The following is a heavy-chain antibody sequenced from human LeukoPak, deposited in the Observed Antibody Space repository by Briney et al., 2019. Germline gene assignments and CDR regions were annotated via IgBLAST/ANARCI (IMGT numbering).Heavy chain of an antibody. CDR3: ARDAAFDFWSGYYPLYYYYGMDV. V-gene: IGHV1-46*01. CDR2: INPSGGST. J-gene: IGHJ6*02. D-gene: IGHD3-3*01. Sequence: ASVKVSCKASGYTFTSYYMHWVRQAPGQGPEWMGIINPSGGSTSYAQKFQGRVTMTRDTSTSTVYMELSSLRSEDTAVYYCARDAAFDFWSGYYPLYYYYGMDVWGQGTTVTVSS. CDR1: GYTFTSYY.